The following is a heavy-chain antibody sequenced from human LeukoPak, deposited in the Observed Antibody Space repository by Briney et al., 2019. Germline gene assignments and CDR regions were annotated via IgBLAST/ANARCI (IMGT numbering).Heavy chain of an antibody. J-gene: IGHJ5*02. V-gene: IGHV4-4*02. D-gene: IGHD4-11*01. CDR1: GGSISSSNW. Sequence: PSATLSLTCAVSGGSISSSNWWSWVRQPPGKGLEWIGEIYHSGSTNYNPSLKSRVTISVDKSKNQFSLKLSSVTAVDTAVYYCARGTYSDYENWIDPWGQGTLVTVSS. CDR2: IYHSGST. CDR3: ARGTYSDYENWIDP.